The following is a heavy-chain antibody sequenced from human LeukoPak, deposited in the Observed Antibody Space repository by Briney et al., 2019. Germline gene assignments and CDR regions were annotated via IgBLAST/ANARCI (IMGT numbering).Heavy chain of an antibody. Sequence: SVKVSCKASGGTFSSYAFSWVRQAPGQGLEGLGRIIPIFGTANYAQKFQGRVTITTDESTSTAYMELSSLRSEGTAVYYCASFVEMATISTDYWGQGTLVTVSS. CDR3: ASFVEMATISTDY. CDR1: GGTFSSYA. D-gene: IGHD5-24*01. CDR2: IIPIFGTA. J-gene: IGHJ4*02. V-gene: IGHV1-69*05.